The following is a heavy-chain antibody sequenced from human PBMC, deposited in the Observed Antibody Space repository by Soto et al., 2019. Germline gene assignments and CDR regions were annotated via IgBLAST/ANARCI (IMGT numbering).Heavy chain of an antibody. J-gene: IGHJ3*02. CDR3: ARILGYCSGGTCPGAFDI. D-gene: IGHD2-15*01. Sequence: ASVKVSCKASGYTFTGYYMHWVRQAPGQGLEWMGWINPNSGGTNYAQKFQGWLTITADKSMNTAYMALTRLRSDDTAVYYCARILGYCSGGTCPGAFDIWGQGTMVTVSS. V-gene: IGHV1-2*04. CDR2: INPNSGGT. CDR1: GYTFTGYY.